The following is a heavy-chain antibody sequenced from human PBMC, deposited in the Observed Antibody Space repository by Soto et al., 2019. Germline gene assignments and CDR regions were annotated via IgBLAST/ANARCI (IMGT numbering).Heavy chain of an antibody. Sequence: PSETLSLTCSVSGGSIDNYYWSWIRQAPGKGLEWIGYVYHNGRTSYNPSLKSRVSISVDRSKNQFSLNLSPVTAADTAVYYCAREDRISAPGGIWFHPCRHGTPFPASS. CDR3: AREDRISAPGGIWFHP. V-gene: IGHV4-59*01. CDR2: VYHNGRT. J-gene: IGHJ5*02. CDR1: GGSIDNYY. D-gene: IGHD6-13*01.